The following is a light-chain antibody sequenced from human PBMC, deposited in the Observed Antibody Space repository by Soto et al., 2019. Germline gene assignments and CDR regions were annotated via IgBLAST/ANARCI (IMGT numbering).Light chain of an antibody. CDR2: GAS. Sequence: ETVLTQSPGTLSLSPGERATLSCRASQSVSSYLGWYQQKPGQAPRLLIYGASSRATGIPDRFSGSGSGTEFTLTINSLQSEDSAVYYCQQHNQWPITFGQGTRLQIK. J-gene: IGKJ5*01. CDR3: QQHNQWPIT. V-gene: IGKV3D-15*01. CDR1: QSVSSY.